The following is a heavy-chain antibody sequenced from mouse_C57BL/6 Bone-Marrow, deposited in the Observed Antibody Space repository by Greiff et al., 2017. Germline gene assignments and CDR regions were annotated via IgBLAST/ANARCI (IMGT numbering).Heavy chain of an antibody. D-gene: IGHD2-2*01. V-gene: IGHV1-54*01. Sequence: QVQLQQSGAELVRPGTSVKVSCKASGYAFTNYLIEWVKQRPGQGLEWIGVINPGSGGTNYNEKFKGKATLTADKSSSTAYMQLSSLTSEDSAVYFCASAAGYPGAMDYWGQGTSVTVSS. CDR1: GYAFTNYL. CDR3: ASAAGYPGAMDY. J-gene: IGHJ4*01. CDR2: INPGSGGT.